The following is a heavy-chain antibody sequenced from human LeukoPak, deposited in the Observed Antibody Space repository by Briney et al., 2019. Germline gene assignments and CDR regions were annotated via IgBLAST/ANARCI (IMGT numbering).Heavy chain of an antibody. V-gene: IGHV1-46*01. D-gene: IGHD3-22*01. CDR1: GYTFTSYY. CDR2: NNPRGGGA. CDR3: ARAKIYYYDSSGTVDY. J-gene: IGHJ4*02. Sequence: ASVKVSCKASGYTFTSYYMHWVRQAPGQGFEWMGINNPRGGGASDAKKFQGRDTMSRDTSTSTVYIELSSMRSEDTAVYYCARAKIYYYDSSGTVDYWGQGTLGTASS.